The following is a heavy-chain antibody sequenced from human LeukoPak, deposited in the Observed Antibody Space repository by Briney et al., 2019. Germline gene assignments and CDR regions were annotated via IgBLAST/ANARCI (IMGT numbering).Heavy chain of an antibody. V-gene: IGHV1-2*02. D-gene: IGHD6-19*01. Sequence: GASVKVSCKASGYTFTGYYMHWVRQAPGQGLEWMGWVNPNIGGANYAQKFQGRVTMTRDTSISTAYMELSRLRSDDTAVYYCASRAAVAGTLFDYWGQGTLVTVSS. CDR1: GYTFTGYY. CDR3: ASRAAVAGTLFDY. CDR2: VNPNIGGA. J-gene: IGHJ4*02.